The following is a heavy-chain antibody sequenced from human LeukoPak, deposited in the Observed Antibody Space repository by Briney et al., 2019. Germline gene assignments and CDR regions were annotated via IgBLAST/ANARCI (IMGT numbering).Heavy chain of an antibody. CDR1: GGSISSGDYY. D-gene: IGHD1-26*01. Sequence: PSETLSLTCTVSGGSISSGDYYWSWIRQPPGKGLEWIGYIYYSGSTYYNPSLKSRVTISVDTSKNQFSLKLSSVTAADTAVYYCARHLPKWGWDYWGQGTLVTVSS. V-gene: IGHV4-30-4*01. CDR2: IYYSGST. J-gene: IGHJ4*02. CDR3: ARHLPKWGWDY.